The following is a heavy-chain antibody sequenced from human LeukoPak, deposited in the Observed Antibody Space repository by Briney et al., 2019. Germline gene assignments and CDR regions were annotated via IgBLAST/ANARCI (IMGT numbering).Heavy chain of an antibody. CDR1: GYTFTGYY. CDR3: ATALAYSSGTDY. J-gene: IGHJ4*02. V-gene: IGHV1-2*02. Sequence: ASVKVSCKASGYTFTGYYMHWVRQAPGQGLEWMGWINPNSGGTNYAQKFQGRVTMTEDTSTDTAYMELSSLRSEDTAVYYCATALAYSSGTDYWGQGTLVTVSS. D-gene: IGHD6-19*01. CDR2: INPNSGGT.